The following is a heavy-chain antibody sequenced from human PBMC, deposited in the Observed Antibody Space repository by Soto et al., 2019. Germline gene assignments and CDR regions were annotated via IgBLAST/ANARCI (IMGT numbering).Heavy chain of an antibody. D-gene: IGHD6-25*01. Sequence: QVQLVQSGAEVKKPGASVKVSCKASGFTFTNYFFHWVRQAPRQGLEWMGIISPYDGSTNYVQNLQVRVTMTSDTSTSTVYMELSSLRSEDTAVYYCARGDGRGSSGFYYYYGMDVWGHGTTVTVSS. CDR1: GFTFTNYF. V-gene: IGHV1-46*01. J-gene: IGHJ6*02. CDR2: ISPYDGST. CDR3: ARGDGRGSSGFYYYYGMDV.